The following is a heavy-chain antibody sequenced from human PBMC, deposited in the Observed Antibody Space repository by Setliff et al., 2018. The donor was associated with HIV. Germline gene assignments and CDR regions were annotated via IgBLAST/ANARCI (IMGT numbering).Heavy chain of an antibody. D-gene: IGHD6-19*01. J-gene: IGHJ4*02. CDR1: GFSIGTLGMC. CDR3: ARMASSGWYPFDY. Sequence: SGPTLVNPTQTLTLTCTVSGFSIGTLGMCVGWIRQPPGKALEWLARIDWDDDKYYSTSLRTRLTVSKDNSKNQVVLTMTNMGPLDTGTYYCARMASSGWYPFDYWGQGTLVTVSS. CDR2: IDWDDDK. V-gene: IGHV2-70*11.